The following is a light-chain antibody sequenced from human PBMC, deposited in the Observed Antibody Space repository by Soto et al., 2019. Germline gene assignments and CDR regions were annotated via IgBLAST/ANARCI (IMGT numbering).Light chain of an antibody. CDR3: QQYKAYPYT. Sequence: AIRMTQSPSSFSASTGDRVTITCRASQGISSYLAWYQQKPGKAPKLLIYTTSSLEGGVPSRFSGSGSGTEFTLTISGLQPDDFATYYCQQYKAYPYTFAQGTKVDIK. CDR2: TTS. J-gene: IGKJ2*01. V-gene: IGKV1-8*01. CDR1: QGISSY.